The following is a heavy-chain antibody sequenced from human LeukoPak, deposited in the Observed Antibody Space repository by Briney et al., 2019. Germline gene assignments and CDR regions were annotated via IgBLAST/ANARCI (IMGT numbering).Heavy chain of an antibody. Sequence: SGPALVKPTQTLTLTCTFSGFSLSTNGMRASWIRQPPGKALEWLARIDWDNDKFYSTSLRTRLTIFKNTSKNQVVLTMTNMDPVDTATYYCARSSDGSFYDYWGQGTLVTVFS. J-gene: IGHJ4*02. CDR2: IDWDNDK. D-gene: IGHD1-26*01. V-gene: IGHV2-70*04. CDR3: ARSSDGSFYDY. CDR1: GFSLSTNGMR.